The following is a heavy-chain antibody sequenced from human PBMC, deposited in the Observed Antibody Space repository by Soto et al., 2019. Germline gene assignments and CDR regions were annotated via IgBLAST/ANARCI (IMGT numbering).Heavy chain of an antibody. Sequence: QVQLVQSGAEVKKPGSSVKVSCKASGGSFRRYAISWVRQAPGQGLEWMGGILPIFGSPSHAQKFQGRATSSADESTSTAYVELTSLTSEDTAMYYCVFGDCTSTSCSYYFYGLDVWCQGTTVTVSS. V-gene: IGHV1-69*01. CDR1: GGSFRRYA. J-gene: IGHJ6*02. D-gene: IGHD2-2*01. CDR3: VFGDCTSTSCSYYFYGLDV. CDR2: ILPIFGSP.